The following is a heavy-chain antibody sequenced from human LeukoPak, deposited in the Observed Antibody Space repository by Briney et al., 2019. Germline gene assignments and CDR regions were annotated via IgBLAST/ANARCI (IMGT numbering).Heavy chain of an antibody. CDR3: ARDGVDY. CDR1: GFTFSSYS. Sequence: GGSLRLSCAASGFTFSSYSMNWVRQAPGKGLEWVSSISSSSSYIYYAGSVKGRFTISRDNAKNSLYLQMNSLRAEDTAVYYCARDGVDYWGQGTPVTVSS. V-gene: IGHV3-21*01. D-gene: IGHD3-16*01. J-gene: IGHJ4*02. CDR2: ISSSSSYI.